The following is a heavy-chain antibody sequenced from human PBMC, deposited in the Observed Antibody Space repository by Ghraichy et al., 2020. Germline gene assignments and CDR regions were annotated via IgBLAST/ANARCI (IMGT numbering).Heavy chain of an antibody. V-gene: IGHV3-23*01. D-gene: IGHD5/OR15-5a*01. J-gene: IGHJ3*01. CDR1: GFTFSSYA. CDR3: VKFKFYAAPLDGFDV. CDR2: ISISGGST. Sequence: GESLNISCEASGFTFSSYAMAWVRQAPGKGLEWVSGISISGGSTYYPDSVKGRFSISRDNSKNTLFLQMNSLRAEDTAVYYCVKFKFYAAPLDGFDVWGPGTMVTVSS.